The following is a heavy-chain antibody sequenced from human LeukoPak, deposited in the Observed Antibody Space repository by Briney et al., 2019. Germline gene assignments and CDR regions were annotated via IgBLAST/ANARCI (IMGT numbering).Heavy chain of an antibody. CDR1: GGSISSSNW. J-gene: IGHJ4*02. V-gene: IGHV4-4*02. D-gene: IGHD6-13*01. Sequence: SGTLSLTCAVSGGSISSSNWWSWVRQPPGKGLEWIGEIYHSGSTNYNPSLKSRVTISLDTSKNQFSLKLSSMTAADTAVYYCARVFLESSSSFDYWGQGTLVTVSS. CDR2: IYHSGST. CDR3: ARVFLESSSSFDY.